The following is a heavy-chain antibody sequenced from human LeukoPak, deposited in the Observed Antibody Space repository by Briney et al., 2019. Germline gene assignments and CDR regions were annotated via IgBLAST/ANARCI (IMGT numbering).Heavy chain of an antibody. CDR1: GYTFTGYY. Sequence: ASVKVSCKASGYTFTGYYMHWVRQAPGQGLEWMGWINPNSGGTNYAQKFQGWVTMTRDTSISTAYMELSRLRSDDTAVYYCARGRNPGIAAAGYDYWGQGTLVAVSS. CDR3: ARGRNPGIAAAGYDY. CDR2: INPNSGGT. D-gene: IGHD6-13*01. J-gene: IGHJ4*02. V-gene: IGHV1-2*04.